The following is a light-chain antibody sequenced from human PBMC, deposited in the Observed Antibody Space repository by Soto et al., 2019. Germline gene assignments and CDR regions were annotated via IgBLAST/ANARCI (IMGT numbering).Light chain of an antibody. Sequence: DIQMTQSPSSLSASVGDRVTITCRASQSISSYLNWYQQKPGKAPKLLIYAASSLQSGVPSRFSGSGSGTDFTLTISSLQPEDFATYYCQQSYSTSITFGPGTKGDIK. V-gene: IGKV1-39*01. CDR1: QSISSY. CDR3: QQSYSTSIT. CDR2: AAS. J-gene: IGKJ3*01.